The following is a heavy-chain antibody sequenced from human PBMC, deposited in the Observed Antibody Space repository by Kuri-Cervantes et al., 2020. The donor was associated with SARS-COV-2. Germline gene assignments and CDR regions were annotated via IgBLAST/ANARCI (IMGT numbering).Heavy chain of an antibody. CDR1: GYTFTGYY. Sequence: ASVKVSCKASGYTFTGYYMHWVRQAPGQGLEWMGWINPNSGGTNYAQKLQGRVTMTEDTSTDTAYMELSSLRSEDTAVYYCATGVAHQPEYWGQGTLVTVSS. J-gene: IGHJ4*02. CDR3: ATGVAHQPEY. CDR2: INPNSGGT. V-gene: IGHV1-2*02.